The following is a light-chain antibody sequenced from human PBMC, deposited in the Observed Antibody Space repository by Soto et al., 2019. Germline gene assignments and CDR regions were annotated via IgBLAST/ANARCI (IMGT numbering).Light chain of an antibody. V-gene: IGKV3-15*01. CDR2: GAS. CDR1: LNVDTN. Sequence: VMTQSPATLFMSPGDRAALSCRASLNVDTNMACYQQQPGQAPRGLIYGASIRATGVPARFTGSGSGTEFTLNINNLQSEDLAGYYCHQHNTGLRTFGRGTRVE. J-gene: IGKJ1*01. CDR3: HQHNTGLRT.